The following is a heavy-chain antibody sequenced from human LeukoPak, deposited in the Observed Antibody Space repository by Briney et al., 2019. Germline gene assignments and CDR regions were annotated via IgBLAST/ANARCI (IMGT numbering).Heavy chain of an antibody. Sequence: PSETLSLTCTVSGVSISSTTYYWGWLRQPPGTGLEWFGTIYYSGTTRYNPSLKSRVPISVHTSKNQFSLNLSSVTAADSAVYYCARRGAAAPRWYYMDVWGKGTTVTISS. J-gene: IGHJ6*03. V-gene: IGHV4-39*01. CDR3: ARRGAAAPRWYYMDV. CDR1: GVSISSTTYY. CDR2: IYYSGTT. D-gene: IGHD6-13*01.